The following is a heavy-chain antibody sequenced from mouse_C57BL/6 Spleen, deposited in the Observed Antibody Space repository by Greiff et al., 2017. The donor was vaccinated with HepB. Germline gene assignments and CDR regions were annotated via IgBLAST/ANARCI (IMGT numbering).Heavy chain of an antibody. D-gene: IGHD2-3*01. V-gene: IGHV5-15*01. J-gene: IGHJ1*03. CDR3: ARRGLLHWYFDV. Sequence: EVKVVESGGGLVQPGGSLKLSCAASGFTFSDYGMAWVRQAPRKGPEWVAFISNLAYSIYYADTVTGRFTISRENAKNTLYLEMSSLRSEDTAMYYCARRGLLHWYFDVWGTGTTVTVSS. CDR2: ISNLAYSI. CDR1: GFTFSDYG.